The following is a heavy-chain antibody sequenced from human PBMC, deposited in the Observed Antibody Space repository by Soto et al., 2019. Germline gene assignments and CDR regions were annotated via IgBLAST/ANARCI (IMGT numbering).Heavy chain of an antibody. D-gene: IGHD5-12*01. Sequence: QITLKESGPTLVRPPQTLTLTCTFSGFSLTSGVGVGWIRQPPGKALEWLALIYWDDDKRYSPSLKNRLTITKDPSKHQVVLTMTNVGPVDPATYFCAHIDPEIVTVGGHGGFDYWGQGTLVTVSS. J-gene: IGHJ4*02. CDR1: GFSLTSGVG. CDR2: IYWDDDK. V-gene: IGHV2-5*02. CDR3: AHIDPEIVTVGGHGGFDY.